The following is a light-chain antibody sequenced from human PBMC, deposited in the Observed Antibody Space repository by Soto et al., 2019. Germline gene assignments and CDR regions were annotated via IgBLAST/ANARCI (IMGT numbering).Light chain of an antibody. CDR2: KAS. CDR1: QTISSW. CDR3: QQYNSYSEA. Sequence: DIQMTQSPSSLSASVGDRVTITCRASQTISSWLAWYQQKPGKAPKLLIYKASTLKSGVPSRFSGSGSGTEFTLTISSLQPGDFATYYCQQYNSYSEAFGQGTK. J-gene: IGKJ1*01. V-gene: IGKV1-5*03.